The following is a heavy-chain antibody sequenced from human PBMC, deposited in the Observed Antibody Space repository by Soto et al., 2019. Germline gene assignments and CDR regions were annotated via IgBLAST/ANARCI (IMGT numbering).Heavy chain of an antibody. V-gene: IGHV4-30-4*01. CDR2: ISYSGST. CDR1: GGSISSGEYY. Sequence: SETLSLTCTVSGGSISSGEYYWTWIRQPPGKGLEWIGYISYSGSTHYSPSLKSRVSITVDTSKNQFSLNLASVSAEDTAVYYCARTSLTFFGPSNDYYGMGVWGRGTTVTVSS. J-gene: IGHJ6*02. D-gene: IGHD3-3*01. CDR3: ARTSLTFFGPSNDYYGMGV.